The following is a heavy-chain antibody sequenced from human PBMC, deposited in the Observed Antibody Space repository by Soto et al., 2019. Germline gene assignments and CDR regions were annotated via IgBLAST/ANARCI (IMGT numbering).Heavy chain of an antibody. Sequence: GASVKVSCKASGGTFSSYAISWVRQAPGQGLEWMGGIIPIFGTANYAQKFQGRVTITADESTSTAYMELSSLRSEDTAVYYCARDTGYYGDFGFDYWGQGTLVTVSS. D-gene: IGHD3-9*01. J-gene: IGHJ4*02. CDR3: ARDTGYYGDFGFDY. V-gene: IGHV1-69*13. CDR1: GGTFSSYA. CDR2: IIPIFGTA.